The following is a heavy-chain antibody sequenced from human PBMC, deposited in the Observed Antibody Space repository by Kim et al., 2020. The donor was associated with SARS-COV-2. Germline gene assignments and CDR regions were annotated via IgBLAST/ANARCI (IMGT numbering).Heavy chain of an antibody. V-gene: IGHV4-31*03. CDR3: VRDSYLSL. CDR2: IYYSRSA. Sequence: SETLSLTCTVSGGSISSGGYNWSWIRQHPGKGLVWNGYIYYSRSAYYNPSLKSRVTISVDTTKNQFSLKLRSVTAADTAVYYCVRDSYLSLWGQGTLVTVSS. D-gene: IGHD2-21*01. CDR1: GGSISSGGYN. J-gene: IGHJ4*02.